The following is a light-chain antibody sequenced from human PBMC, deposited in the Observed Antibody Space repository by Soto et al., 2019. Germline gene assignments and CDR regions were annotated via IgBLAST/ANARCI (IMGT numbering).Light chain of an antibody. CDR3: QCYDTSLT. V-gene: IGKV3D-20*01. CDR2: DTS. Sequence: IVLTQSPASLSLSPGARATLSCRASLTIASVYLAWYQHKPGLAPRILIYDTSIRATGIRDRFTGSGSVTDFSLTISRLEAEGVAVYYFQCYDTSLTFGGGTKVEIK. CDR1: LTIASVY. J-gene: IGKJ4*01.